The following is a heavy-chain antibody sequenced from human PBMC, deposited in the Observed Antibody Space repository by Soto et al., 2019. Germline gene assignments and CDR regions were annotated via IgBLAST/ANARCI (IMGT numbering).Heavy chain of an antibody. Sequence: EVQLVESGGGLVQTGGSLKLSCAASGFTFSGSAMHWVRQASGKGLEWVGRIRSKANSYATAYAASVKGRFTISRDDSKNTAYLQMNRLKTEDTAVYYCTRHEDYGGKYYFDYWGQGTLVTVSS. CDR2: IRSKANSYAT. J-gene: IGHJ4*02. V-gene: IGHV3-73*01. CDR1: GFTFSGSA. D-gene: IGHD4-17*01. CDR3: TRHEDYGGKYYFDY.